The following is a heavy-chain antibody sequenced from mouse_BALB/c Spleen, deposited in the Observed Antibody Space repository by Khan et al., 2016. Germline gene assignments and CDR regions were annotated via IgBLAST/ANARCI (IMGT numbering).Heavy chain of an antibody. J-gene: IGHJ2*01. CDR3: ARSVYYCSSFAY. V-gene: IGHV1-77*01. D-gene: IGHD2-2*01. Sequence: QVQLKESGAELARPGASVKLSCKASGYTFTDYYINWVKQRTGQGLEWIGEMYPGSGNTNYNEKCKGKDTRTADKASSTDYMQLSSLKYEDSAVFFCARSVYYCSSFAYCAQCPTLTVSS. CDR2: MYPGSGNT. CDR1: GYTFTDYY.